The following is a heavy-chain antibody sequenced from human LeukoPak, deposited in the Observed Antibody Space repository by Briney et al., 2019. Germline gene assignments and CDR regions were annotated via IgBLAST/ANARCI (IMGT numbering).Heavy chain of an antibody. CDR1: GYTFTDYY. J-gene: IGHJ3*02. V-gene: IGHV1-2*02. CDR2: INPDTGGT. CDR3: AKEKAKGVYVFDM. D-gene: IGHD2-8*01. Sequence: GASVKVSCKASGYTFTDYYIHWVRQAPGQGLEWMGWINPDTGGTYFAQNFQGRVTMTRDTSIRTAYMELWRPRSDDTAVYYCAKEKAKGVYVFDMWGQGTMFTVSS.